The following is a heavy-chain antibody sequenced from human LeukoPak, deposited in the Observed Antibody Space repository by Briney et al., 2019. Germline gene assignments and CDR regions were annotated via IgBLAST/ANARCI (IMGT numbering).Heavy chain of an antibody. Sequence: QPGGSLRLSCAASGFTFSTYGMHWVRQAPGKGLEWVAAIWDDGSNKYYADSVKGRFTISRDNSKNTQYLQMNSLRAEDTAVYYCASALLGYCRSTSCYTDDCWGQGTLVTVSS. CDR1: GFTFSTYG. CDR2: IWDDGSNK. J-gene: IGHJ4*02. D-gene: IGHD2-2*02. CDR3: ASALLGYCRSTSCYTDDC. V-gene: IGHV3-33*01.